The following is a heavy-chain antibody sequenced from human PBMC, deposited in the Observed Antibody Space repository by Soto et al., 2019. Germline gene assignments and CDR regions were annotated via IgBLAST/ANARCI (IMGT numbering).Heavy chain of an antibody. Sequence: QVQLVQSGAEVKKPGSSVKVSCKASGGTFSSYAISWVRQAPGQGLEWMGGIIPIFGTANYAQKFQGRVTITADESTSTAYMELRGLRPEDTAVDYCARAGSSSSPPYGMDVWGQGTTVTVSS. CDR2: IIPIFGTA. V-gene: IGHV1-69*01. CDR1: GGTFSSYA. D-gene: IGHD3-10*01. J-gene: IGHJ6*02. CDR3: ARAGSSSSPPYGMDV.